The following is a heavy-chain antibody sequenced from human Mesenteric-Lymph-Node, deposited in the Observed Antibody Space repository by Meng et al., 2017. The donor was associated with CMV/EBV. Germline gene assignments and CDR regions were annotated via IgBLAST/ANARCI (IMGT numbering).Heavy chain of an antibody. V-gene: IGHV1-18*01. CDR2: ISGYNGNT. CDR1: GFTFSSYW. J-gene: IGHJ4*02. D-gene: IGHD6-6*01. Sequence: GGSLRLSCAASGFTFSSYWMSWVRQAPGKGLEWMGWISGYNGNTEYGQNLQGRVTMTIDTSTSTASMELRSLTSDDTAVYYCARRSSSSTHLDYWGQGTLVTVSS. CDR3: ARRSSSSTHLDY.